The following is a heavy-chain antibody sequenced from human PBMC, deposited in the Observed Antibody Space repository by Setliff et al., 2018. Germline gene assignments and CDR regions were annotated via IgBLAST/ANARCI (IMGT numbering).Heavy chain of an antibody. CDR3: TVYNTGSSNDHY. V-gene: IGHV4-34*01. CDR1: GGSFSTYC. CDR2: INHSGST. Sequence: PSETLSLTCAVYGGSFSTYCWIWIRQPPGKGLEWIGEINHSGSTYYNPSLKSRVTISVDTSKNQFSLKLSSVTAADTALYYCTVYNTGSSNDHYWGQGTPVTVSS. J-gene: IGHJ4*02. D-gene: IGHD2-8*02.